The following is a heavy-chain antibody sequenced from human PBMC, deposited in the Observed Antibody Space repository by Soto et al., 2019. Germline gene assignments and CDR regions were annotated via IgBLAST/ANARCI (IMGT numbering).Heavy chain of an antibody. CDR1: GYSFTSYW. Sequence: PGESLKISCKGSGYSFTSYWISWVRQMPGKGLEWMGRIDPSDSYTNYSPSFQGHVTISADKSISTAYLQWSSLKASDTAMYYCARDALHYDSYYYGMDVWGQGNTVTVSS. J-gene: IGHJ6*02. D-gene: IGHD3-3*01. CDR3: ARDALHYDSYYYGMDV. CDR2: IDPSDSYT. V-gene: IGHV5-10-1*01.